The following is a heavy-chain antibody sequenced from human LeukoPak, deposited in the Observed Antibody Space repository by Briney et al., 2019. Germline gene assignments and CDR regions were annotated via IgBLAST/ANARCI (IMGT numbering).Heavy chain of an antibody. V-gene: IGHV1-2*02. J-gene: IGHJ4*02. CDR1: GYTFTGYY. D-gene: IGHD6-19*01. Sequence: WASVKVSCKASGYTFTGYYMHWVRQAPGQGLEWMGWINPNSGGTNYAQKFQGRVTMTRDTSISTAYMELSRLRSDDTAVYYCAKVNQGRAVAALRGVYYFDYWGQGTLVTVSS. CDR3: AKVNQGRAVAALRGVYYFDY. CDR2: INPNSGGT.